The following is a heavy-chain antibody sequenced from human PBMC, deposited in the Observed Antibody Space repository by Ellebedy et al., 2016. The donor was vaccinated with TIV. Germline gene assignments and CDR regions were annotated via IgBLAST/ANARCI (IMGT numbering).Heavy chain of an antibody. J-gene: IGHJ4*02. CDR1: GFTFSNYN. CDR2: ISSRSTYV. CDR3: ARDYGGNSGYFDL. D-gene: IGHD4-23*01. Sequence: PGGSLRLSCEGFGFTFSNYNVNWVRQAPGEGLEWVASISSRSTYVYYADSVKGRFTISRDNAKNSLYLQMDSLGVEDTAVYFCARDYGGNSGYFDLWGRGTLVTVSS. V-gene: IGHV3-21*01.